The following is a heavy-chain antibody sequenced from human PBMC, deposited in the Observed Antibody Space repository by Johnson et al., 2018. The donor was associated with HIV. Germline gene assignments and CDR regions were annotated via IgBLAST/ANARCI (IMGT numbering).Heavy chain of an antibody. CDR3: AKDSNYGGNSDAFDI. Sequence: QVQLVESGGGVVQPGRSLRLSCAASGFTFSSYAMHWVRQAPGKGLEWVAGISYDGSNKYYADSVKGRFTISRDNSKSRLYLQINSLRPEDTAVYYCAKDSNYGGNSDAFDIWGQGTMVTVSS. CDR1: GFTFSSYA. CDR2: ISYDGSNK. V-gene: IGHV3-30-3*01. J-gene: IGHJ3*02. D-gene: IGHD4-23*01.